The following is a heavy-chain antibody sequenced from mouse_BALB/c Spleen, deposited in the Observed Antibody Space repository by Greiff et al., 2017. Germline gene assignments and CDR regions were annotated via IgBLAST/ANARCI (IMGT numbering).Heavy chain of an antibody. V-gene: IGHV3-8*02. D-gene: IGHD1-1*01. CDR1: GDSFTSGY. Sequence: EVQRVESGPSLVKPSQSLSLTCSVSGDSFTSGYWNWIRKFPGNKLEYMGYISYSGSTYYNPSLKSRISITRDTSKNQYYLQLNSVTTEDTATYYCARWNYGSRGACDYGGRGTTHTVST. CDR2: ISYSGST. CDR3: ARWNYGSRGACDY. J-gene: IGHJ2*01.